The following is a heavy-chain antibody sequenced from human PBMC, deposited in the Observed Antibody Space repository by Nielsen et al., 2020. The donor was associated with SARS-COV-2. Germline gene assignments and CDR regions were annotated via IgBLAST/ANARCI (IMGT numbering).Heavy chain of an antibody. CDR3: ARLGATDAFDI. Sequence: WVRQAPGQGLEWMGWISAYNGNTNYAQKLQGGVTMTTDTSTSTAYMELRSLRSDDTAVYYCARLGATDAFDIWGQGTMVTVSS. J-gene: IGHJ3*02. V-gene: IGHV1-18*01. CDR2: ISAYNGNT. D-gene: IGHD1-26*01.